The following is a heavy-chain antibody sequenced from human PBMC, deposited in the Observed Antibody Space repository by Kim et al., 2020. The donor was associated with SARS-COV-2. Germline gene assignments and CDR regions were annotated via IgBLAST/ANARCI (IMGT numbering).Heavy chain of an antibody. D-gene: IGHD3-22*01. J-gene: IGHJ2*01. CDR3: ARGPTRSTMIVVVTHWYFEL. CDR1: GGSISSGGYY. Sequence: SETLSLTCTVSGGSISSGGYYWSWIRQHPGKGLEWIGYIYYSGSTYYNPSLKSRVTISVDTSKNQFSLKLSSVTSADTAVYYCARGPTRSTMIVVVTHWYFELWGRGTLVTVSS. V-gene: IGHV4-31*03. CDR2: IYYSGST.